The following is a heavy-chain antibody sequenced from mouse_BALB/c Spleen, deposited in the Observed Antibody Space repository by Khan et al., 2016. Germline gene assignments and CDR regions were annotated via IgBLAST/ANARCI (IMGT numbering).Heavy chain of an antibody. J-gene: IGHJ1*01. CDR3: TRSPSATGYFNV. V-gene: IGHV3-2*02. CDR1: GYSITSDYA. Sequence: EVQLQESGPGLVKPSQSLSLTCTVTGYSITSDYAWNWIRQFPGNKLEWMGYIRYSGSTTYNPSLKSRISITRDTSKNQFFLQLYSVTTEDTATYTWTRSPSATGYFNVWGAGTTLTVSS. CDR2: IRYSGST. D-gene: IGHD1-2*01.